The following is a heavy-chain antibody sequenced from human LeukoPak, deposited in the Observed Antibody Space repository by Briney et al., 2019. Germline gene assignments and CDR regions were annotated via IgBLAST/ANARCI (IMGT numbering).Heavy chain of an antibody. V-gene: IGHV3-15*01. CDR1: GFTFSNAW. D-gene: IGHD4/OR15-4a*01. CDR3: TPVPWGLWWGFDY. J-gene: IGHJ4*02. CDR2: IKSKTDGGTT. Sequence: KPGGSLRLSCAASGFTFSNAWMSWVRQAPGKGLEWVGRIKSKTDGGTTDYAAPVKGRFTISRDDSKNTLYPQMNSLKTEDTAVYYCTPVPWGLWWGFDYWGQGTLVTVSS.